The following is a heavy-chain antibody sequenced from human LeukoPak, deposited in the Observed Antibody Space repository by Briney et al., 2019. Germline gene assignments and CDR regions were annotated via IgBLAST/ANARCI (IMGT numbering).Heavy chain of an antibody. CDR3: ARAPYYDSSGYHSAYFEY. Sequence: SETLSLTCAVSGGSITSGPYYWSWIRQPAGRGLEWIGRIYTSGSTDYNPSLNSRVLISLDTSKNEFSLTLRSVTPADTAVYYCARAPYYDSSGYHSAYFEYWGQGTLVTVSS. D-gene: IGHD3-22*01. J-gene: IGHJ4*02. V-gene: IGHV4-61*02. CDR1: GGSITSGPYY. CDR2: IYTSGST.